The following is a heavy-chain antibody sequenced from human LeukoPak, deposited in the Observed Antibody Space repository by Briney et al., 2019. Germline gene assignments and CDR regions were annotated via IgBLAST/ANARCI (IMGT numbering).Heavy chain of an antibody. Sequence: NPGGSLRLSCAASGFTFSDYYMSWIRQAPGKGLEWVSYISSSGSTIYYADSVRGRFTISRDNSKNTLYLKMHSLRAEDTAVYYCAKFHLGSGRRITSDVFDYWGQGTLVTVSS. CDR2: ISSSGSTI. CDR3: AKFHLGSGRRITSDVFDY. V-gene: IGHV3-11*01. D-gene: IGHD1-20*01. CDR1: GFTFSDYY. J-gene: IGHJ4*02.